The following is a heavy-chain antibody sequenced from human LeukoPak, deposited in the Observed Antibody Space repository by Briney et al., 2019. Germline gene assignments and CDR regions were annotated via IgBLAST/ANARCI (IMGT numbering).Heavy chain of an antibody. CDR3: ARQSGSYFIY. CDR1: GGSISSYY. V-gene: IGHV4-59*08. J-gene: IGHJ4*02. Sequence: PSETLSLTCTVSGGSISSYYWSWIRQPPGKGLEWIGYTYYSGSTNYNPSLKSRVTISVDTSKNQFSLKLSSVTAADTAVYYCARQSGSYFIYWGQGTLVTVSS. CDR2: TYYSGST. D-gene: IGHD1-26*01.